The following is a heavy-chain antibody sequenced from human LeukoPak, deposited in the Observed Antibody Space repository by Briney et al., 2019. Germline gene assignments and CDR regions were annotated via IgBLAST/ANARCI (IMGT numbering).Heavy chain of an antibody. Sequence: GGSLRLSCAASGFTFSSYAMSWVRQAPGKGLEWVSAISGSGGSTYYADSVRGRFTISRDNSKNTLYLQMNSLRAEDTAAYYCAKDPVDTAMVTGFDYWGQGTLVTVSS. CDR2: ISGSGGST. V-gene: IGHV3-23*01. D-gene: IGHD5-18*01. CDR3: AKDPVDTAMVTGFDY. J-gene: IGHJ4*02. CDR1: GFTFSSYA.